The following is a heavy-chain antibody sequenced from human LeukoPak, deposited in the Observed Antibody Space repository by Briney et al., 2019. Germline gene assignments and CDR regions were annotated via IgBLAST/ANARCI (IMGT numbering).Heavy chain of an antibody. Sequence: SETLSLTCTVSGGSISSSSYYWGWIRQPPGKGLEWIGSIYYSGSTYYNPSLKSQVTISVDTSKNQFSLKLSSVTAADTAVYYCARYYDILTGYLQSGFDYWGQGTLVTVSS. CDR3: ARYYDILTGYLQSGFDY. CDR1: GGSISSSSYY. CDR2: IYYSGST. D-gene: IGHD3-9*01. V-gene: IGHV4-39*01. J-gene: IGHJ4*02.